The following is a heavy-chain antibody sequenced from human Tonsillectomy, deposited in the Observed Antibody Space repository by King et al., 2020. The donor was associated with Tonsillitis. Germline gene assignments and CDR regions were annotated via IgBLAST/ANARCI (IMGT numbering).Heavy chain of an antibody. D-gene: IGHD3-3*01. V-gene: IGHV4-59*08. Sequence: QLQESGPGLVKPSETLSLTCTVSGGSISSYYWSWIRQPPGKGLEWIGYIYYSVSTNDKPSRKSRDTISVDTSKNQFSLKLSSVTAADTAVYYCARTITIFGVVIEYYFDYWGQGTLVTVSS. CDR1: GGSISSYY. CDR3: ARTITIFGVVIEYYFDY. CDR2: IYYSVST. J-gene: IGHJ4*02.